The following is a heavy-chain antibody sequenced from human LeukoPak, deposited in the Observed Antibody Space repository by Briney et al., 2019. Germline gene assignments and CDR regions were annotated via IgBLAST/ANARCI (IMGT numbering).Heavy chain of an antibody. CDR2: INSDGSST. CDR1: GFTFSSYW. CDR3: AKDLEDGYNPGAFDI. J-gene: IGHJ3*02. V-gene: IGHV3-74*01. Sequence: GGSLRLSCAASGFTFSSYWMHWVRQAPGKGLVWVSRINSDGSSTTYADSVKGRFTISRDNAKNTLYLQMNSLRAEDTAVYYCAKDLEDGYNPGAFDIWGQGTMVTVSS. D-gene: IGHD5-24*01.